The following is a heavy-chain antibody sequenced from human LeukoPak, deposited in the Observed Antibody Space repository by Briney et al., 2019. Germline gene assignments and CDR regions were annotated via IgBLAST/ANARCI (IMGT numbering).Heavy chain of an antibody. D-gene: IGHD1-26*01. CDR2: ISSSSSYI. V-gene: IGHV3-21*01. J-gene: IGHJ4*02. Sequence: GGSLRLSCAASGFTFSSYSMNWVRQAPGKGLEWVSSISSSSSYIYYADSVKGRFTISRDNAKNSLYLQMNSLRAEDTAVYYCASERVCSCGNYKNDYWGQGTLVTVSS. CDR3: ASERVCSCGNYKNDY. CDR1: GFTFSSYS.